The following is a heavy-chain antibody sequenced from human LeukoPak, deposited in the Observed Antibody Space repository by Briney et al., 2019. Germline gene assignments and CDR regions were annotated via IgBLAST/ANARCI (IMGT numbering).Heavy chain of an antibody. CDR1: GFTFNNYA. CDR2: IGISSGPL. D-gene: IGHD5-24*01. CDR3: ARAKGYTSSYSFDY. J-gene: IGHJ4*02. Sequence: GGSLRLSCAASGFTFNNYAMNWVRQTPGGGLEWGSFIGISSGPLLYADSVKGRFTISRDNAKASVYLQMSRLRAEDTAVYYCARAKGYTSSYSFDYWGQGILVTVSS. V-gene: IGHV3-48*04.